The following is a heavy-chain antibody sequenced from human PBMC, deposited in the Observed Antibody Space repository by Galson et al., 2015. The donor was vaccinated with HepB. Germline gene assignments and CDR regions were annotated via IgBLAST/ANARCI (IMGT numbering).Heavy chain of an antibody. J-gene: IGHJ4*02. CDR3: ARDLGGWSYLGGY. Sequence: SVKVSCKASGYTFTTYGINWVRQAPGQGLEWMGWISPYNGNTKYPQNLQGRLTMTTDASTSTASMELRSLRSDDTAVYYCARDLGGWSYLGGYWGQGTLVTVSS. CDR1: GYTFTTYG. V-gene: IGHV1-18*04. D-gene: IGHD3-10*01. CDR2: ISPYNGNT.